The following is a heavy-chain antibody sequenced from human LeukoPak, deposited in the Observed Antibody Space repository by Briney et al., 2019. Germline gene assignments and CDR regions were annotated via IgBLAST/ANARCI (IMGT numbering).Heavy chain of an antibody. CDR2: ISDSSDTM. V-gene: IGHV3-48*01. CDR3: ARDLIVGTTIRYYFDY. CDR1: GFTFSSYG. J-gene: IGHJ4*02. D-gene: IGHD1-26*01. Sequence: PGGSLRLSCAASGFTFSSYGMNWVRQAPGKGLEWVSYISDSSDTMYYAYSVKGRFTISRDKAKNSLYLQMNSLRAEDTAVYYCARDLIVGTTIRYYFDYWGQGTLVTVSS.